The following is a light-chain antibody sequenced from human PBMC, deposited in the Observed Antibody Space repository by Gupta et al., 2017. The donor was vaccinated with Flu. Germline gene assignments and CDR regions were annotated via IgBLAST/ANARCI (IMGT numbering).Light chain of an antibody. Sequence: DIVMTQSPDSLALSLGERATINCKSSQSVLYSSNNKNYLAWYQQKPGQPPKLLIYWASTRESGVPDRFSGSGSGTDFTLTISSLQAEDVAVYYCQQYYGTLSFGQGTKVEIK. CDR1: QSVLYSSNNKNY. CDR2: WAS. CDR3: QQYYGTLS. J-gene: IGKJ1*01. V-gene: IGKV4-1*01.